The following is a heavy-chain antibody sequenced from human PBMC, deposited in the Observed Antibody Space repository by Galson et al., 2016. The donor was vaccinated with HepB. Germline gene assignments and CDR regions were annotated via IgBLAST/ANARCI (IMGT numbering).Heavy chain of an antibody. D-gene: IGHD6-13*01. V-gene: IGHV3-23*01. CDR1: GFTFSSYA. Sequence: SLRLSCAASGFTFSSYAMSWVRQAPGKGLEWVSTMGGGGGTIYYADSVKGRFSISRDNFKNTLYLQMNSLRAEDTAVYYCAKFSTMRSVYMDAWGKGTTVTVSS. CDR2: MGGGGGTI. J-gene: IGHJ6*03. CDR3: AKFSTMRSVYMDA.